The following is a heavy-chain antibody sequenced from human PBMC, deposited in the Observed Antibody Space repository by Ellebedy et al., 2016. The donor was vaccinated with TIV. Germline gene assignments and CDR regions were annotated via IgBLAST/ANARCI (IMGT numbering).Heavy chain of an antibody. J-gene: IGHJ4*02. Sequence: MPSETLSLTCNVSGASITRYYWSWIRQSPGKGLEWIGSIRSRGSADYNPALKSRVITSIDMSKNQFSLKLSSVTAADTPVYYCARSLGTTILFNFDYWGQGTLVTVSS. CDR2: IRSRGSA. D-gene: IGHD1-26*01. CDR1: GASITRYY. CDR3: ARSLGTTILFNFDY. V-gene: IGHV4-4*09.